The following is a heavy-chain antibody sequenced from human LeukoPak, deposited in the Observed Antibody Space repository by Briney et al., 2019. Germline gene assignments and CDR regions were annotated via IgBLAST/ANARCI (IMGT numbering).Heavy chain of an antibody. D-gene: IGHD2-8*02. CDR3: ARHLTGSSFDY. V-gene: IGHV4-39*01. J-gene: IGHJ4*02. Sequence: SETLSLTCTVSGGSISISSYFWGWIRQPPGKGLEWIGSMYSSGSTYYNPSLKSRLTISVDTSKNQFSLKLSSVTAADTAVYYCARHLTGSSFDYWGQGTLVTVSS. CDR1: GGSISISSYF. CDR2: MYSSGST.